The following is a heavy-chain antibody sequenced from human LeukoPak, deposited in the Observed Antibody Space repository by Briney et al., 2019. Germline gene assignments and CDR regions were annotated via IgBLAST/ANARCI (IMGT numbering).Heavy chain of an antibody. CDR3: ARGKRVAAAPYYYYGMDV. J-gene: IGHJ6*02. CDR2: MNPNSGNT. Sequence: ASLSVSSTVSGYTFTSYDINCVPQAAGHGLEWMGWMNPNSGNTGYAQKFQGRVTMTRNTSISTAYMELSSLRSEDTAVYYCARGKRVAAAPYYYYGMDVWGQGTTVSVSS. D-gene: IGHD6-13*01. CDR1: GYTFTSYD. V-gene: IGHV1-8*01.